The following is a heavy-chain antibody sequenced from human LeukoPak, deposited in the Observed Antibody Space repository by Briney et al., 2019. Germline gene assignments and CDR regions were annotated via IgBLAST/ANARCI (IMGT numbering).Heavy chain of an antibody. Sequence: ASVKVSCKVSGYSFTSNYIYWVRQAPGQGLEWLGMIYPRDGSTSYAQRFQDRVTVTRDTSTSTVHMGLSGLRSEDTAVYYCARDQEGFDYWGQGTLVTVSS. CDR3: ARDQEGFDY. CDR2: IYPRDGST. J-gene: IGHJ4*02. V-gene: IGHV1-46*01. CDR1: GYSFTSNY.